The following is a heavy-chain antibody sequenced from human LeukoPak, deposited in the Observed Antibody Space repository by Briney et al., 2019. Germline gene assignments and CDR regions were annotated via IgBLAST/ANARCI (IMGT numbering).Heavy chain of an antibody. J-gene: IGHJ4*02. CDR2: INPSGAST. D-gene: IGHD2-21*02. CDR1: GYTFTNYY. V-gene: IGHV1-46*01. CDR3: ARARVVVTATPSDY. Sequence: ASVKVSCKASGYTFTNYYMHWLRQAPGQGLEWMGIINPSGASTSYAQKFQGRVTMTRDTSTSTVYMELSSLRSEDTAVYYCARARVVVTATPSDYWGQGTLVTVSS.